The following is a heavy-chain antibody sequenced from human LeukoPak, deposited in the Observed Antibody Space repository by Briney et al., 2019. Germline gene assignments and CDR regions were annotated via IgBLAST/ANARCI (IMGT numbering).Heavy chain of an antibody. CDR1: GFTFSSYE. J-gene: IGHJ4*02. D-gene: IGHD2-15*01. CDR3: ARVGVVAATGDY. CDR2: ISISGDTI. Sequence: QPGGSLRLSCAASGFTFSSYEMNWVRQAPGKGLEWVSYISISGDTIYYADSVKGRFTISRDNAKNSLYLQMNSLRAEDTAVYYCARVGVVAATGDYWGQGTLVTVSS. V-gene: IGHV3-48*03.